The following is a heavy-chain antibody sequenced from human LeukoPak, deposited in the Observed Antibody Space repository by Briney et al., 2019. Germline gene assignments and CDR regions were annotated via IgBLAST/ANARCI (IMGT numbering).Heavy chain of an antibody. J-gene: IGHJ4*02. D-gene: IGHD2-8*01. V-gene: IGHV4-38-2*02. Sequence: SETLSLTCTVSGYSIRRGYDWGWTRPPPGKGLEGIEIIDDRGSTYYKPSLKRRVTISEDTYKNKFSLKLSSVTAADTAVYYCARGMGAEYWGQGTLVTVSS. CDR1: GYSIRRGYD. CDR3: ARGMGAEY. CDR2: IDDRGST.